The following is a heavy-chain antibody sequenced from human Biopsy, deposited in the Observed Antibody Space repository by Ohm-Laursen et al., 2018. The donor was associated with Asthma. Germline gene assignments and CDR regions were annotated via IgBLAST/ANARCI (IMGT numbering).Heavy chain of an antibody. V-gene: IGHV1-69*13. CDR1: GGTFNTYA. Sequence: GASVKVSCKPLGGTFNTYAIGWVRQAPGQGLEWMGGINSVFGTTTYPQKFQDRVTITADDSTNTVYMELSSLRSEDTAVYYCARKAGSCISRTCYSLDFWGQGTLVTVSS. D-gene: IGHD2-2*01. CDR2: INSVFGTT. CDR3: ARKAGSCISRTCYSLDF. J-gene: IGHJ4*02.